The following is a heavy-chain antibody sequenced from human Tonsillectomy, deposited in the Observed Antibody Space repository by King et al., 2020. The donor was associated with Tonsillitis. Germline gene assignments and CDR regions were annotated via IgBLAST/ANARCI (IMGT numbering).Heavy chain of an antibody. CDR3: AREYRRTVAGNYSYCYGLDV. Sequence: HVQLQELGPGLVKPSETLSLTCTVSCGSISTYFWSWIRPPPGKGLEWIGYISYSGRTDYNPSLKSRVTISLDTSMKQFSLKLNSVSAADTAVYYCAREYRRTVAGNYSYCYGLDVWGRGTTVTVSS. J-gene: IGHJ6*02. V-gene: IGHV4-59*01. CDR2: ISYSGRT. D-gene: IGHD6-19*01. CDR1: CGSISTYF.